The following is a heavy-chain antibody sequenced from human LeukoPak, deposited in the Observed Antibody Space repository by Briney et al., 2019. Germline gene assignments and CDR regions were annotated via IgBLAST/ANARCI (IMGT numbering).Heavy chain of an antibody. CDR1: GESFSGYY. V-gene: IGHV4-34*01. J-gene: IGHJ4*02. D-gene: IGHD6-13*01. CDR3: ARGGKQQLSSYFDY. Sequence: SETLSLTCAVYGESFSGYYWSWIRQPPGKGLEWIGEINHSGSTTYNPSLKSRVTISVDTSKNQFSLKLSSVTAADTAVYYCARGGKQQLSSYFDYWGQGTLVTVSS. CDR2: INHSGST.